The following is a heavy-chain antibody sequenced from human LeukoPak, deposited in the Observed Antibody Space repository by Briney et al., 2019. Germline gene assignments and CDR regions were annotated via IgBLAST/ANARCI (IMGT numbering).Heavy chain of an antibody. V-gene: IGHV1-18*01. Sequence: ASVKVSCKASVYTFTNYGISWVRQAPGQGLEWMGWISAYNGNTNYAQKFQGRVTMTTDTSTSTAYMELRSLRSDDTAVYYCARDRDYGDYNTQDLFVYWGQGTLVTVSS. CDR1: VYTFTNYG. CDR3: ARDRDYGDYNTQDLFVY. J-gene: IGHJ4*02. CDR2: ISAYNGNT. D-gene: IGHD4-17*01.